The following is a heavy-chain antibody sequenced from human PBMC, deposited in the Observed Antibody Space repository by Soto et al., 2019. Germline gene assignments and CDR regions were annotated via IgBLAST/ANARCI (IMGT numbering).Heavy chain of an antibody. V-gene: IGHV1-2*04. CDR3: ARESGGATATLDYYYFYMDV. J-gene: IGHJ6*03. CDR1: GDSFNDYY. D-gene: IGHD5-12*01. Sequence: VQLVQSGAEVRKPGASVKVSCKSSGDSFNDYYIHWVRQAPGQGLEWMGWINPNGGVTKYAQKFQDWVTMTRDTSIRTVYMELSRLRSDDTAIYYCARESGGATATLDYYYFYMDVWGKGTTVTVSS. CDR2: INPNGGVT.